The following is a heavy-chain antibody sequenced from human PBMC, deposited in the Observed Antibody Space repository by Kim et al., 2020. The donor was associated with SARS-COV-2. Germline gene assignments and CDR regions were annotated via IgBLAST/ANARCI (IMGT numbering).Heavy chain of an antibody. V-gene: IGHV4-39*01. CDR1: GGSISSSSYY. CDR3: AAWPAAGTDY. D-gene: IGHD6-13*01. CDR2: IYYSGST. J-gene: IGHJ4*02. Sequence: SETLSLTCTVSGGSISSSSYYWGWIRQPPGKGLEWIGSIYYSGSTHYNPSLKSRVTISVDTSKNQFSLKLSSVTAADTAVYYCAAWPAAGTDYWGQGTLVTVSS.